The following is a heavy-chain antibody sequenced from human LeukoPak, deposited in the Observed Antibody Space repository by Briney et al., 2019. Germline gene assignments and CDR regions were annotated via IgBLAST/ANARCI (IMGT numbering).Heavy chain of an antibody. J-gene: IGHJ4*02. CDR3: ARDHDYGDYFDY. Sequence: ASETLSLTCTVSGGSISSYYWSWMRQPAGKGLEWIGRIYTSGSTNYNPSLKSRVTMSVDTSKNQFSLKLSSVTAADTAVYYCARDHDYGDYFDYWGQGTLVTVSS. V-gene: IGHV4-4*07. D-gene: IGHD4-17*01. CDR1: GGSISSYY. CDR2: IYTSGST.